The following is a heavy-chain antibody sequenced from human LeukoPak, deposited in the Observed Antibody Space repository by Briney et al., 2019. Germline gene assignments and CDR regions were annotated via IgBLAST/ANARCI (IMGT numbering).Heavy chain of an antibody. Sequence: SETLSLTCAVSGGSISGSYWWSWVRQPPGKGLEWIGTMSYSGSTDYNPSLQSRVTISVDKSKNQFSLRLTSVTAADTAVYYCARQATYSSTWTSFDPWGQGTLVTVSS. CDR2: MSYSGST. CDR1: GGSISGSYW. V-gene: IGHV4-4*02. CDR3: ARQATYSSTWTSFDP. D-gene: IGHD6-13*01. J-gene: IGHJ5*02.